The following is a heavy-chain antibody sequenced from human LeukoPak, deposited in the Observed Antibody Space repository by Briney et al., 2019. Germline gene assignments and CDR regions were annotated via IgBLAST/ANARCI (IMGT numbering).Heavy chain of an antibody. CDR2: ISGGAGST. D-gene: IGHD3-16*01. J-gene: IGHJ4*02. CDR3: ARGMGASTYYFDY. Sequence: PGGSLRLSCAHPLFTFNNYAMSWVRQAPGKGLEWVSIISGGAGSTYYADSLKGRFTISRDNSKNTLYLQMNSLRAEDTAMYYCARGMGASTYYFDYWGQGTLVTVSS. CDR1: LFTFNNYA. V-gene: IGHV3-23*01.